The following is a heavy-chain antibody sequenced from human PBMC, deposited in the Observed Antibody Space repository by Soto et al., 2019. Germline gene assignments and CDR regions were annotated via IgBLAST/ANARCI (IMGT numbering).Heavy chain of an antibody. CDR3: ARLAYSNHST. CDR2: IYYSGTT. D-gene: IGHD5-12*01. V-gene: IGHV4-39*01. CDR1: GGSIKVGGYY. J-gene: IGHJ4*02. Sequence: SETLSLTCTVTGGSIKVGGYYWGWIRQPPGKGLEWVATIYYSGTTYYNPSLKSRLTISLDTSRNQFSLDLTSVTAADTAVYYCARLAYSNHSTWGQGTLATVSS.